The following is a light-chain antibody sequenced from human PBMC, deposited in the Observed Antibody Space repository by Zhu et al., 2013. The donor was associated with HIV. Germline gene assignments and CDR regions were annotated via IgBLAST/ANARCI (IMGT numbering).Light chain of an antibody. Sequence: AIQLTQSPSSLSASVGDRVTITCRASQGISSALAWYQQKPGKAPKLLIYDASSLESGVPSRFSGSGSGTDFTLTISSLQPEDFATYYCQQFNSYSLTFGEGRRWRSN. CDR1: QGISSA. V-gene: IGKV1-13*02. J-gene: IGKJ4*01. CDR3: QQFNSYSLT. CDR2: DAS.